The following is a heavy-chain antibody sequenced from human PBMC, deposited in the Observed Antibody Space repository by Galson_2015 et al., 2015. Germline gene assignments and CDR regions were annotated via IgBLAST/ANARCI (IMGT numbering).Heavy chain of an antibody. J-gene: IGHJ6*02. Sequence: SLRLSCAASGFTFSSSWMHWVRQVPGKGLVWVSRINSDGSRTIYADSVKGRFTISRDNAKNTLFLQMNSLRPEDTAVYYCARDREYHLDVRGRGTTVTVSS. D-gene: IGHD2/OR15-2a*01. V-gene: IGHV3-74*01. CDR1: GFTFSSSW. CDR2: INSDGSRT. CDR3: ARDREYHLDV.